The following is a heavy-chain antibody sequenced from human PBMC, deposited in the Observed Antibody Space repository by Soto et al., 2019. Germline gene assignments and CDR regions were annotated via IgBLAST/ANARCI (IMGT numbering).Heavy chain of an antibody. Sequence: GGSLRLSCAASGFTFRGYGMHWVRQAPGRGLEWVALVSYDGSIKYYADSVRGRFTISRDNSKNTLYLQMNSLRAEDTAVYYCANSEYSRYKNIDVWGQGTTVTVSS. CDR2: VSYDGSIK. J-gene: IGHJ6*02. CDR3: ANSEYSRYKNIDV. V-gene: IGHV3-30*18. D-gene: IGHD5-18*01. CDR1: GFTFRGYG.